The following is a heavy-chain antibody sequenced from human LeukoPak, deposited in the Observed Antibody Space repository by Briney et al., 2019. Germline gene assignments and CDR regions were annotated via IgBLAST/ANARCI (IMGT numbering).Heavy chain of an antibody. CDR1: GGSISSYY. Sequence: SETLSLTCTVSGGSISSYYWSWIRQPPGKGLEWIGYIYYSGSTNYNPSRKGRVTISVDTSKNQFSLKLSSVPAADTAVYYCARQDFWSGYLGLCYFDYWGQGTLVTVSS. CDR3: ARQDFWSGYLGLCYFDY. J-gene: IGHJ4*02. V-gene: IGHV4-59*08. D-gene: IGHD3-3*01. CDR2: IYYSGST.